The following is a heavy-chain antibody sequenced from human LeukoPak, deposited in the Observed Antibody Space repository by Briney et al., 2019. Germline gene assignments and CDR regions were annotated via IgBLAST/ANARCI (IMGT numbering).Heavy chain of an antibody. CDR3: ARAGYSYGYKGAFDI. CDR2: IWKDGINK. Sequence: GGSLRLSCAASGFTFRSYGMHWVRQAPGKGLEWVAVIWKDGINKYYADSVKGRFTISRDNSKNTLYLQMNSLRAEDTAVYYCARAGYSYGYKGAFDIWGQGTMVTVSS. J-gene: IGHJ3*02. V-gene: IGHV3-33*01. CDR1: GFTFRSYG. D-gene: IGHD5-18*01.